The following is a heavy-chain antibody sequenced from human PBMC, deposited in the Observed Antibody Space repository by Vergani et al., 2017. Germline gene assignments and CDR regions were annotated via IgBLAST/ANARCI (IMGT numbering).Heavy chain of an antibody. CDR3: ARETSSASWNDVSTQFDN. J-gene: IGHJ4*02. CDR2: INHSGST. V-gene: IGHV4-34*01. D-gene: IGHD1-1*01. CDR1: GGSFSGYY. Sequence: QVQLQQWGAGLLKPSETLSLTCAVYGGSFSGYYWSWIRQPPGKGLEWIGEINHSGSTNYNPSLKSRVTISVDTSKNQFSLKLSSVTAADTAVYYCARETSSASWNDVSTQFDNWGQGTLVTVSS.